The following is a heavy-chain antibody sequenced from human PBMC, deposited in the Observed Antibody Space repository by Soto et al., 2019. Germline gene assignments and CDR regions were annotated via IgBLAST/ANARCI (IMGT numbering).Heavy chain of an antibody. CDR3: ARDWSGSGEFDY. CDR1: GDCISSYY. J-gene: IGHJ4*02. D-gene: IGHD3-10*01. CDR2: IYYSGST. V-gene: IGHV4-59*01. Sequence: SETLSLTGTVSGDCISSYYWSWIRQPPGRGLEWIGYIYYSGSTNYNPSLNSRVTISVDTSKNQFSLKLSSVTAADTAVYYCARDWSGSGEFDYWGQGTLVTVSS.